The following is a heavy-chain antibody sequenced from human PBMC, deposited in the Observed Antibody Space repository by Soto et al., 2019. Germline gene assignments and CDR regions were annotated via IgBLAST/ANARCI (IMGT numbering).Heavy chain of an antibody. CDR1: GFTFSSYA. CDR2: ISGSGGST. Sequence: EVQLLESGGGVVQPGGSLRLSCAASGFTFSSYAMSWVRQAPGKGLEWVSAISGSGGSTYYADSVKGRFTISRDNSKHTLYLQMNSLGAEDTAVYYCAKVGTMIGSGPIFDYWGQGSLVTVSS. D-gene: IGHD3-22*01. CDR3: AKVGTMIGSGPIFDY. J-gene: IGHJ4*02. V-gene: IGHV3-23*01.